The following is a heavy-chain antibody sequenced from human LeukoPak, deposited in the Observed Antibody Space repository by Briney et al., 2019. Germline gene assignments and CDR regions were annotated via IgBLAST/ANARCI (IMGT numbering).Heavy chain of an antibody. CDR2: ISSSVRTI. J-gene: IGHJ6*03. V-gene: IGHV3-48*04. CDR1: GFTFSSYS. CDR3: ARERAEGNMDV. Sequence: GGSLRLSCAASGFTFSSYSMNWVRQAPGEGRGWVSYISSSVRTIYYADSVKGRFTISRDNAKNSLYLQMNSLRAEDTAVYYCARERAEGNMDVWGRGTTATVS.